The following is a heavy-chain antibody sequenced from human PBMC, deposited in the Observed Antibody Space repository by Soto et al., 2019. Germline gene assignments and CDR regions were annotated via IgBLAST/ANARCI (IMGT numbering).Heavy chain of an antibody. V-gene: IGHV1-18*01. D-gene: IGHD6-19*01. Sequence: ASVKVSCKASGYTFTSYGISWVRQAPGQGLEWMGWISAYNGNTNYAQKLQGRVTMTTDTSTSTAYMELRSLRSDDTAVYYCARDRKNSSGWFRRMYWFDPWGRGTLVIVSS. J-gene: IGHJ5*02. CDR1: GYTFTSYG. CDR3: ARDRKNSSGWFRRMYWFDP. CDR2: ISAYNGNT.